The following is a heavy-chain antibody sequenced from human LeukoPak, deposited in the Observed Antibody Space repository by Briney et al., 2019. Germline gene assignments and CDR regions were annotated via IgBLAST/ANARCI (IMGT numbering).Heavy chain of an antibody. CDR1: GFTFSSYA. Sequence: PGWSLRLSCAASGFTFSSYAMNWVRQAPGKGLEWVSFISGSGDTTYYADSVKGRFTISRDKSKNTLYLQMNSLRAEDTAVYYCAKSRGESRGASNYWGQGTLVTVSS. V-gene: IGHV3-23*01. D-gene: IGHD1-26*01. CDR2: ISGSGDTT. CDR3: AKSRGESRGASNY. J-gene: IGHJ4*02.